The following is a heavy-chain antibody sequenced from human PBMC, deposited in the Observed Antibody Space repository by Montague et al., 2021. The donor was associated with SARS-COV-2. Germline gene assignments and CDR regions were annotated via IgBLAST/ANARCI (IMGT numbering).Heavy chain of an antibody. CDR1: GGSISSYY. J-gene: IGHJ5*02. V-gene: IGHV4-59*08. Sequence: SETLSLTCTVSGGSISSYYWSWIRQPPGKGLEWIGYIYYSGSTYYNPSIKSRVTISVDTSKNQFSLKLSSVTAADTAVYYCVGTLALRRGWFDPWGQGTLVTVSS. CDR2: IYYSGST. CDR3: VGTLALRRGWFDP. D-gene: IGHD1-7*01.